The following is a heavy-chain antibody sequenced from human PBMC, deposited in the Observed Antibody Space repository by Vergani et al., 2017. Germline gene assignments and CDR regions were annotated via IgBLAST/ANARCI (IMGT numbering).Heavy chain of an antibody. D-gene: IGHD5-24*01. CDR3: GSGSDNYN. V-gene: IGHV3-23*01. Sequence: ELQLLQSEGAVVQTGGSLRLSCVASGFTFSSHAMSSVRQGHGEGLEWVSSIKNTGDSTHYADSVKGRLTMSRDNSKNTLYLQMNSLRVEDTAVYYCGSGSDNYNWGQGTLVTVSS. CDR2: IKNTGDST. CDR1: GFTFSSHA. J-gene: IGHJ4*02.